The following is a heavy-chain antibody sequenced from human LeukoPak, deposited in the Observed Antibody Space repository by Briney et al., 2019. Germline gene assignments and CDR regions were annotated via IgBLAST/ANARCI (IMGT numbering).Heavy chain of an antibody. V-gene: IGHV3-53*01. CDR3: ARGPNYGDYGGQ. J-gene: IGHJ4*02. CDR1: GFTVSNNY. Sequence: AGGSLRLSRVASGFTVSNNYMSWVRQAPGKGLEWVSLIYGGGTTYYADSVKGRFTISSDSSKNTVYLQMNSLRAEDTAVYYCARGPNYGDYGGQWGQGTLVTVSS. CDR2: IYGGGTT. D-gene: IGHD4-17*01.